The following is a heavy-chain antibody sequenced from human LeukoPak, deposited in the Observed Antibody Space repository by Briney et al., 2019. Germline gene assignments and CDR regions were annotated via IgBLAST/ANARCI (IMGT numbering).Heavy chain of an antibody. CDR3: ARGDRGTAAGNNWFNP. D-gene: IGHD6-13*01. V-gene: IGHV3-48*03. Sequence: GGSLRLSCAASGFTFSSYEMNWVRQAPGKGLEWVSYISSSGSTIYYADSVKGRFTTSRDNAKNSLYLQMNSLRVEDTAVYYCARGDRGTAAGNNWFNPWGQGTLVTVSS. CDR2: ISSSGSTI. CDR1: GFTFSSYE. J-gene: IGHJ5*02.